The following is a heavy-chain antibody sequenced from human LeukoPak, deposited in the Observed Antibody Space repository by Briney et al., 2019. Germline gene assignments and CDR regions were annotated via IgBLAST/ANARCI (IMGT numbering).Heavy chain of an antibody. Sequence: GASVKVSCTASGYTFTSFGISWVRQAPGQGLEWMGWISAYNGNTNYAQKLQGRVTMTTDTSTSTAYMELRSLRSDDTAVYYCARPNGYDFWSGYYSMDVWGQGTTVTVSS. CDR2: ISAYNGNT. J-gene: IGHJ6*02. CDR1: GYTFTSFG. V-gene: IGHV1-18*01. CDR3: ARPNGYDFWSGYYSMDV. D-gene: IGHD3-3*01.